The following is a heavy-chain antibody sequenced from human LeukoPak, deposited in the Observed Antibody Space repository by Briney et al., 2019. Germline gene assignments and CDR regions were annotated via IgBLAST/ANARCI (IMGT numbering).Heavy chain of an antibody. CDR2: IIPILGIA. CDR1: GGTFSSYT. V-gene: IGHV1-69*02. J-gene: IGHJ4*02. D-gene: IGHD1-14*01. Sequence: GASVKVSCKASGGTFSSYTISWVRQAPGRGLEWMGRIIPILGIANYAQKFRGRVTITADKSTSTAYMELSSLRSEDTAVYYCASMAGPTLRYWGQGTLVTVSS. CDR3: ASMAGPTLRY.